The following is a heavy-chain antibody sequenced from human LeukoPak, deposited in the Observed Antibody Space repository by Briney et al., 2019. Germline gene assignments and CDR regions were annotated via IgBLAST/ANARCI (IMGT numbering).Heavy chain of an antibody. J-gene: IGHJ4*02. CDR1: GFTFSSYG. CDR2: IRYDANNK. Sequence: GGSLRLSCAASGFTFSSYGMHWVRQAPGKGLEWVAFIRYDANNKCYADSVEGRFTISRDNSKSTLYLQMNSLRAEDTAVYYCAKDFAPGTMTTSALGYWGQGTLVTVSS. V-gene: IGHV3-30*02. CDR3: AKDFAPGTMTTSALGY. D-gene: IGHD3-16*01.